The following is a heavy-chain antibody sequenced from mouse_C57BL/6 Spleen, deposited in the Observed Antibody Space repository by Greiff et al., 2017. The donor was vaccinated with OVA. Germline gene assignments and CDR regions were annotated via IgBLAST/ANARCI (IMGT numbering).Heavy chain of an antibody. D-gene: IGHD4-1*01. Sequence: EVKVVESGGGLVQPGGSMKLSCAASGFTFSDAWMDWVRQSPEKGLEWVAEIRNKANNHATYYAESVKGRFTISRDDSKSSVYLQMNSLRAEDTGIYYCTRANWDGYFDVWGTGTTVTVSS. CDR1: GFTFSDAW. CDR2: IRNKANNHAT. J-gene: IGHJ1*03. V-gene: IGHV6-6*01. CDR3: TRANWDGYFDV.